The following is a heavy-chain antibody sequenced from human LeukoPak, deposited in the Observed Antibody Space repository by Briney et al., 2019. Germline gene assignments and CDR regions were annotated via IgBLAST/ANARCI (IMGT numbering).Heavy chain of an antibody. CDR1: GFTFSSYA. CDR2: ISGSGDNT. D-gene: IGHD3-22*01. J-gene: IGHJ4*02. V-gene: IGHV3-23*01. Sequence: GGSLRLSCAASGFTFSSYAMSWVRQVPGKGLEWVSVISGSGDNTYYADSVKGRFTISRDNSKNTLYLQMNSLRAEDTAVYYCAKEEQTAYYYDSSGYYYGDYWGQGTLVTVSS. CDR3: AKEEQTAYYYDSSGYYYGDY.